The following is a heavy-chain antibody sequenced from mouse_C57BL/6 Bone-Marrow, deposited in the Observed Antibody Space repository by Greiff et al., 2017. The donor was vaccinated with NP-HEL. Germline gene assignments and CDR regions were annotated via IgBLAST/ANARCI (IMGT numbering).Heavy chain of an antibody. V-gene: IGHV5-16*01. CDR2: INYDGSST. Sequence: EVQLVESEGGLVQPGSSMKLSCTASGFTFSDYYMAWVRQVPEKGLEWVANINYDGSSTYYLDSLQSRFIISRDDAKNILYLQMSSLKSEDTATYYCARVNYSNSFDYWGQGTTLTVSS. D-gene: IGHD2-5*01. CDR3: ARVNYSNSFDY. J-gene: IGHJ2*01. CDR1: GFTFSDYY.